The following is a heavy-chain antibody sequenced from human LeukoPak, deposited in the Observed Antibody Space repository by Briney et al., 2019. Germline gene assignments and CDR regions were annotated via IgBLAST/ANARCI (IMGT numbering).Heavy chain of an antibody. Sequence: PGGSLRLSCAASGFTFSSYEMNWVRQAPGKGLEWISYISSPGSTIYYADSVKGRFTISRDNSKNSLYLQMNSLRAEDTAVYYCARDSYYDSSGYYHNWFDPWGQGTLVTVSS. CDR3: ARDSYYDSSGYYHNWFDP. V-gene: IGHV3-48*03. D-gene: IGHD3-22*01. CDR2: ISSPGSTI. J-gene: IGHJ5*02. CDR1: GFTFSSYE.